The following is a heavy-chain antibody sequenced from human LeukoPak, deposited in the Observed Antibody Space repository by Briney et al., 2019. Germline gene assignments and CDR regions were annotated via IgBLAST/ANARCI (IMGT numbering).Heavy chain of an antibody. CDR2: IYPGDSHT. Sequence: GESLKISCKGSGYSFTSYWIGWVRQMPGKGLEWRGVIYPGDSHTRYSPPFQGQVTISADKSISTAFLQWSSLKASDTAMYYCARHLSGSYSGYYFDYWGQGTLVTVSS. V-gene: IGHV5-51*01. J-gene: IGHJ4*02. D-gene: IGHD1-26*01. CDR1: GYSFTSYW. CDR3: ARHLSGSYSGYYFDY.